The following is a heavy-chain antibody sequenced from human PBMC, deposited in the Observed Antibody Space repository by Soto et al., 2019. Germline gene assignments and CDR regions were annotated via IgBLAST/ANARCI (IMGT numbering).Heavy chain of an antibody. CDR1: GFTFSGFW. CDR3: ARDLY. CDR2: INEDGSTK. Sequence: EVQVVESGGGLVKPGGSLRLSCAASGFTFSGFWMSWVRQTPGKGLEWVANINEDGSTKYYVDSVKGRFTISRDNAKNSLYLQMNSLRAEDTAVYYCARDLYWGQGTLVTVSS. J-gene: IGHJ4*02. V-gene: IGHV3-7*01.